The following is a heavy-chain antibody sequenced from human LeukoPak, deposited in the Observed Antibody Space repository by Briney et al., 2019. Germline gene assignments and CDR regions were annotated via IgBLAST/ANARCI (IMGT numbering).Heavy chain of an antibody. J-gene: IGHJ6*03. CDR2: IITIFGTG. V-gene: IGHV1-69*05. CDR3: AREGLYYYMDV. CDR1: GGTFSNYA. Sequence: GASVKVSCKASGGTFSNYAITWVRQAPGQGLEWMGRIITIFGTGNYAQKFQGRVTITTDESTSTVYMELSSLRSKDTAVYYCAREGLYYYMDVWGKGTTVTVSS.